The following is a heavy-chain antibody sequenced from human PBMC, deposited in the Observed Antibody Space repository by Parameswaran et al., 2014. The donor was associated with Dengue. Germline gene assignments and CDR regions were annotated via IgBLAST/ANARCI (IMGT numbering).Heavy chain of an antibody. J-gene: IGHJ4*02. CDR1: GGSISSSSYY. CDR2: IYYSGST. CDR3: ASFPPFFIAVAGVDY. V-gene: IGHV4-39*07. Sequence: ASETLSLTCTVSGGSISSSSYYWGWIRQPPGKGLEWIGSIYYSGSTYYNPSLKSRVTISVDTSKNQFSLKLSSVTAADTAVYYCASFPPFFIAVAGVDYWGQGTLVTVSS. D-gene: IGHD6-19*01.